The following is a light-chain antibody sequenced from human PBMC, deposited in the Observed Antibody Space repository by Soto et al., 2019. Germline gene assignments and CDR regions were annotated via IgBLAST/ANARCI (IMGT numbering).Light chain of an antibody. Sequence: QSALTQPASVSGSPGQSITISCTGSSSDVGGYNYVSRYQQHPGKAPKLMIYDVSNRPSGVSNRFSGSKSGNTASLTISGLQAEDEAVFYCSSYTSRSTFVFRSGTKVTVL. J-gene: IGLJ1*01. CDR1: SSDVGGYNY. CDR3: SSYTSRSTFV. CDR2: DVS. V-gene: IGLV2-14*01.